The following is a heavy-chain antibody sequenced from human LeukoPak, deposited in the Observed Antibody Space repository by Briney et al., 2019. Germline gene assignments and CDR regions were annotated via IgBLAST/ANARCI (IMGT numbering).Heavy chain of an antibody. CDR3: ASGRYYYYLDV. J-gene: IGHJ6*03. V-gene: IGHV4-31*03. CDR2: IHYTGST. Sequence: PSETLTLTCTVSGGSINSGGYYWSWIRQHPGKGLEWIGYIHYTGSTNYNPSLKSRVTISIDTSKNQFSLELTSVTAADTAVYYCASGRYYYYLDVWGKGTTVTVS. D-gene: IGHD3/OR15-3a*01. CDR1: GGSINSGGYY.